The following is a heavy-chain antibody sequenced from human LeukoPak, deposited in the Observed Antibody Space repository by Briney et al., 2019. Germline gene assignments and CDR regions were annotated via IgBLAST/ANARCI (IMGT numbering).Heavy chain of an antibody. V-gene: IGHV3-73*01. CDR1: GFTFSSYA. D-gene: IGHD4-17*01. CDR3: TMIDYGDLPIDY. CDR2: IRSKANSYAT. Sequence: PGGSLRLSCAASGFTFSSYAMHWVRQASGKGLEWVGRIRSKANSYATAYAASVKGRFTISRDDSKNTAYLQMNSLKTEDTAVYYCTMIDYGDLPIDYWGQGTLVTVSS. J-gene: IGHJ4*02.